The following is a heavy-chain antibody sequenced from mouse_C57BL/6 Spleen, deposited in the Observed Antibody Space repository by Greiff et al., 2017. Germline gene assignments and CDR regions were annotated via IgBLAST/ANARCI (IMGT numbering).Heavy chain of an antibody. CDR2: IYPGDGDT. D-gene: IGHD1-1*01. Sequence: QVQLQQSGAELVKPGASVKISCKASGYAFSSYWMNWVKQRPGKGLEWIGQIYPGDGDTNYNGKFKGKATLTADKSSSTAYMQLSSLTSEDSAVYFCARDPVLYYCGSSPHYAMDYWGQGTSVTVSS. CDR3: ARDPVLYYCGSSPHYAMDY. CDR1: GYAFSSYW. J-gene: IGHJ4*01. V-gene: IGHV1-80*01.